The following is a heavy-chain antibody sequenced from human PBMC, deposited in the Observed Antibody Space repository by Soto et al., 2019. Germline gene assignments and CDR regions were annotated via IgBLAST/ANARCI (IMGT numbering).Heavy chain of an antibody. CDR2: ISGSGGST. CDR3: AKDRLAAAGTVGYFDY. CDR1: GFTFSSYA. J-gene: IGHJ4*02. Sequence: EVQLLESGGGLVQPGGSLRLSCAASGFTFSSYAMSWVRQAPGKGLEWVSAISGSGGSTYYADSEKGRFTTSRDTSKNTLYLQMNSLRADDTVVYYCAKDRLAAAGTVGYFDYWGQGTLVTVSS. D-gene: IGHD6-13*01. V-gene: IGHV3-23*01.